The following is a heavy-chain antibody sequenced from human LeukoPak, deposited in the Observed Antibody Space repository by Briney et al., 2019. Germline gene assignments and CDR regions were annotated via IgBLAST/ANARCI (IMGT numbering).Heavy chain of an antibody. D-gene: IGHD3/OR15-3a*01. J-gene: IGHJ6*02. CDR3: RIAADWVEYYGMDV. CDR2: IIPIFGTA. V-gene: IGHV1-69*13. CDR1: GGTFSSYA. Sequence: SVKVSCKASGGTFSSYAISWVRQAPGQGLEWMGGIIPIFGTANYAQKFQGRVTITADESTGTAYMELSSLRSEDTAVYYCRIAADWVEYYGMDVWGQGTTVTVSS.